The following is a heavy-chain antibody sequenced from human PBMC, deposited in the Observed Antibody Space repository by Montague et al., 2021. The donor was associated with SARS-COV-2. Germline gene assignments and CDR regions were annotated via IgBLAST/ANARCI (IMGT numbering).Heavy chain of an antibody. Sequence: SETLSLTCTVSVGSISSNNCYWGWIRQPPGKALEWIGSIYYSGSTYYNPSLKSRVTMSVDTSENQFSLKLSSVTAADTAVYYCARDGFYYDRSGPSNFDYWSQGTLVTVSS. J-gene: IGHJ4*02. CDR2: IYYSGST. D-gene: IGHD3-22*01. CDR1: VGSISSNNCY. V-gene: IGHV4-39*07. CDR3: ARDGFYYDRSGPSNFDY.